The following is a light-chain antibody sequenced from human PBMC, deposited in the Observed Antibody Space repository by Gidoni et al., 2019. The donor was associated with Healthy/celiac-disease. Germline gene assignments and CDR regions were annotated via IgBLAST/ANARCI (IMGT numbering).Light chain of an antibody. Sequence: IQMTQSPSSLSASVGDRVTIPCRASQSISSYLNWYQQKPGKAPKLLIYAASSLQSGVPSRFSGSGSGTDFTLTISSLQPEDFATYYCQRSYSTPRTFGQGTKVEIK. J-gene: IGKJ1*01. V-gene: IGKV1-39*01. CDR3: QRSYSTPRT. CDR1: QSISSY. CDR2: AAS.